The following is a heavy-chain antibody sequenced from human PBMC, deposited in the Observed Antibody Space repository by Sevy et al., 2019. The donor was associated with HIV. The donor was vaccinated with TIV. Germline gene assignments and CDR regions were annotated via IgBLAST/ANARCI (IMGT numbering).Heavy chain of an antibody. CDR2: INWNGGST. D-gene: IGHD3-10*01. CDR1: GFTFDDYG. V-gene: IGHV3-20*04. Sequence: GGSLRLSCAASGFTFDDYGMSWVRQAPGKGLEWVSGINWNGGSTGYADSVEGRFTISRDNAKNSLYLQMNSLRAEDTALYYCARGMEEGAGATGAFDIWGQGTMVTVSS. CDR3: ARGMEEGAGATGAFDI. J-gene: IGHJ3*02.